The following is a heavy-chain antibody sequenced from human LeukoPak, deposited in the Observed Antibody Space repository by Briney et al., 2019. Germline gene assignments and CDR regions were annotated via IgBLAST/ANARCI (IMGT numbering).Heavy chain of an antibody. V-gene: IGHV3-74*01. CDR3: ARDKDSSGQDGPPYAFDI. Sequence: GGSLRLSCAASGFTFSDFWMHWVRQAPGKGLVWVSRINSGGTVTNYADSVKGRLTISRDNAKNTLYLQMNSLRAEDTAVYYCARDKDSSGQDGPPYAFDIWGQGTMVTVSS. CDR1: GFTFSDFW. CDR2: INSGGTVT. J-gene: IGHJ3*02. D-gene: IGHD3-22*01.